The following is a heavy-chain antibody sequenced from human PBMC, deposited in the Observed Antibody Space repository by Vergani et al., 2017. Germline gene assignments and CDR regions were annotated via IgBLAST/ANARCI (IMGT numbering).Heavy chain of an antibody. J-gene: IGHJ4*02. V-gene: IGHV1-46*01. D-gene: IGHD4/OR15-4a*01. Sequence: QVQLVQSGAEVKKPGASVKVSCKASGYPFTSYYMHWVRQAPGQGLEWMGIINPSGGSTSYAQKFQGRVTMTRDTYTSTVYMELSSLRSEDTAVYYCARVQAPSTGVDYWGQGTLVTVSS. CDR2: INPSGGST. CDR1: GYPFTSYY. CDR3: ARVQAPSTGVDY.